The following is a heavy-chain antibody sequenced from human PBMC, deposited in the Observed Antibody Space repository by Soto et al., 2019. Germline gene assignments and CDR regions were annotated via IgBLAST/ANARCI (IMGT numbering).Heavy chain of an antibody. CDR2: INAGNGNT. D-gene: IGHD6-13*01. Sequence: ASVKVSCKASGYTFTSYAMHWVRQAPGQRLEWMGWINAGNGNTKYSQKFQGRVTITRDTSASTAYMELSSLRSEDTAVYYCAREARRDSSSWYWRTFEYWGQGTLVTVSS. CDR3: AREARRDSSSWYWRTFEY. V-gene: IGHV1-3*01. CDR1: GYTFTSYA. J-gene: IGHJ4*02.